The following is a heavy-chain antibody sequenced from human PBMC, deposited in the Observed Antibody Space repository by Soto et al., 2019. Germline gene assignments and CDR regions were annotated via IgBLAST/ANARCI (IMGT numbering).Heavy chain of an antibody. CDR3: ASGTIAARPYYYYYAMDV. D-gene: IGHD6-6*01. CDR1: GYSFTSYW. J-gene: IGHJ6*02. CDR2: IAPDDSYT. Sequence: PGESLKISCKGSGYSFTSYWISWVRQMPGKGLEWMGMIAPDDSYTKYSPSLQGHVTISADKSISTAYLQWSSLKASETAMYYCASGTIAARPYYYYYAMDVWGQGTTVTVSS. V-gene: IGHV5-10-1*01.